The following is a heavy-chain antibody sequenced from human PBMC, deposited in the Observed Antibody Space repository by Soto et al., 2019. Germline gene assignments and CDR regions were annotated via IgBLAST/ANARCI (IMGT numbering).Heavy chain of an antibody. Sequence: QVQLQESGPGLVKPSETLSLTCTVSGGSISSYYWSWIRQPPGKGLEWIGYIYYSGSTNYNPSLKSRVTISVDTSKNQFSLKLSSVTAADTAVYYCARARARESLYYGMDVWGQGTTVTVSS. V-gene: IGHV4-59*01. CDR3: ARARARESLYYGMDV. D-gene: IGHD6-6*01. CDR1: GGSISSYY. J-gene: IGHJ6*02. CDR2: IYYSGST.